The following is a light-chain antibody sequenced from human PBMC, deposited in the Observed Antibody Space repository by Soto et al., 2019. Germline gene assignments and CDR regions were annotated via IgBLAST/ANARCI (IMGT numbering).Light chain of an antibody. CDR1: QSVRSN. CDR3: QQHNDWPLT. J-gene: IGKJ1*01. CDR2: GAF. V-gene: IGKV3-15*01. Sequence: EIVMTQSPVTLSVSPGERATLSCRASQSVRSNLAWYQHKPGQAPSLLIYGAFTRATGIPARFSGTGSGTEFTLTISSLQSEDFALYYCQQHNDWPLTFGQGTKVEV.